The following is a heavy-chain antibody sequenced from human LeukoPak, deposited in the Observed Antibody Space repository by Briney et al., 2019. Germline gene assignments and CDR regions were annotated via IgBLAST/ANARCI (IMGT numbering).Heavy chain of an antibody. CDR2: IIPIFGTA. V-gene: IGHV1-69*06. CDR3: ARVSVGGLRDYYYYYMDV. CDR1: GYTFTSYG. Sequence: ASVKVSCKASGYTFTSYGISWVRQAPGQGLEWMGGIIPIFGTANYAQKFQGRVTITADKSTSTAYMELSSLRSEDTAVYYCARVSVGGLRDYYYYYMDVWGKGTTVTVSS. J-gene: IGHJ6*03. D-gene: IGHD1-26*01.